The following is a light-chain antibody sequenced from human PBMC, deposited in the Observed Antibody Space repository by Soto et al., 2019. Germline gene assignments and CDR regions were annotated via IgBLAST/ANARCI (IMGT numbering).Light chain of an antibody. Sequence: DIQMTQSPSTLSASVGDRVTITCRASQSISSWLAWYQQKPGKAPKLLIYKASSLANGVPSRYSGSGAGTDFTRTISSLQPDDFATYYCQQYNSYPYTFGQGTKLEIK. J-gene: IGKJ2*01. CDR2: KAS. CDR3: QQYNSYPYT. CDR1: QSISSW. V-gene: IGKV1-5*03.